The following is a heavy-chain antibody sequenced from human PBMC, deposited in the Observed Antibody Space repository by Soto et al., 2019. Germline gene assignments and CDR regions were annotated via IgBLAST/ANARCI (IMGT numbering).Heavy chain of an antibody. D-gene: IGHD3-22*01. CDR2: IYYSGST. J-gene: IGHJ5*02. CDR1: GGSISSGGYY. Sequence: QVQLQESGPGLVKPSQTLSLTCTVSGGSISSGGYYWSWLRQHPGKGLEWIGYIYYSGSTYYNPSVQSRVTISVDTSKNQFALKLSSVTAADTAVYYCARSLSDSSGYPINWFDPWGQGTLVTVSS. CDR3: ARSLSDSSGYPINWFDP. V-gene: IGHV4-31*03.